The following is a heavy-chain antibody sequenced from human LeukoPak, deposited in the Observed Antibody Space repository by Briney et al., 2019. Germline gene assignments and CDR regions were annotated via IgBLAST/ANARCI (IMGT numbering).Heavy chain of an antibody. V-gene: IGHV1-2*02. CDR1: GYTFTGYY. CDR3: ARGPHYYDSSGYEYFQH. Sequence: EASVKVSCKASGYTFTGYYMHWVRQAPGQGLEWMGWINPNSGGTNYAQKFQGRVTMTRDKSISTAYMELSRLRSDDTAVYYCARGPHYYDSSGYEYFQHWGQGTLVTVSS. CDR2: INPNSGGT. D-gene: IGHD3-22*01. J-gene: IGHJ1*01.